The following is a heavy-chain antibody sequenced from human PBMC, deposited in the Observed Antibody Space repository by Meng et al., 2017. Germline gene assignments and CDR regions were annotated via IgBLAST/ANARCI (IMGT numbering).Heavy chain of an antibody. CDR1: GYTFPSYA. J-gene: IGHJ4*02. Sequence: QVQRVKSRFELTKPWASVKVSCKASGYTFPSYAMNWVRPAPGQGLEWMGWISPNTGNPTYAQGFTGRFVFSLDTSVSTAYLQISSLKAEDTAVYYCARDLPDILTGYGFDYWGQGTLVTVSS. D-gene: IGHD3-9*01. CDR2: ISPNTGNP. V-gene: IGHV7-4-1*02. CDR3: ARDLPDILTGYGFDY.